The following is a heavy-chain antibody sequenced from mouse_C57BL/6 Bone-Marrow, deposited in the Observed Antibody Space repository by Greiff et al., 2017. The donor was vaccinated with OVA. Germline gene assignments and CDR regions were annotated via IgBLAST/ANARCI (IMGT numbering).Heavy chain of an antibody. CDR3: TRGYYSNYFYYFDY. V-gene: IGHV5-9-1*02. D-gene: IGHD2-5*01. J-gene: IGHJ2*01. CDR2: ISSGGDYI. Sequence: VQLKESGAGLVKPGGSLKLSCAASGFTFSSYAMSWVRQTPEKRLEWVAYISSGGDYIYYADTVKGRFTISRDNARNTLYLQMSSLKSEDTAMYYCTRGYYSNYFYYFDYWGQGTTLTVSS. CDR1: GFTFSSYA.